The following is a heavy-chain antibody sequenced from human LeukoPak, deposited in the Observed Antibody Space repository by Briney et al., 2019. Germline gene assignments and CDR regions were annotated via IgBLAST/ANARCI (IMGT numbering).Heavy chain of an antibody. CDR2: IQSNGNEK. CDR1: GFTFSDYA. D-gene: IGHD2-2*01. V-gene: IGHV3-30*02. CDR3: ARGFTSWPQGPYHFDY. J-gene: IGHJ4*02. Sequence: GGSLRLSCAVSGFTFSDYAYAMNWVRQAPGNGLEWVASIQSNGNEKYSSDSLKGRFTISRDNSKNVLYLQINTLRPEDTAVFYCARGFTSWPQGPYHFDYWGQGILITVSS.